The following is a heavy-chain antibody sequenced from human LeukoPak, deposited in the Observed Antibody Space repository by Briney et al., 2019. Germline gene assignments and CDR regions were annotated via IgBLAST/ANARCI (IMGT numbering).Heavy chain of an antibody. Sequence: GGSLRLSCAASGFTFSSYAMSWVRQAPGKGLEWVSAISGSGGSTYYADSVKGRFTISRDNSKNTLYLQMNSLRAEDTAVYYCARARTVSGIAVAIDYWGQGTLVTVSS. V-gene: IGHV3-23*01. CDR3: ARARTVSGIAVAIDY. D-gene: IGHD6-19*01. CDR1: GFTFSSYA. J-gene: IGHJ4*02. CDR2: ISGSGGST.